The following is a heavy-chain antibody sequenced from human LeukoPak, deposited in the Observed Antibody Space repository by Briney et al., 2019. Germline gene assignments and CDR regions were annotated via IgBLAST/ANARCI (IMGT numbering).Heavy chain of an antibody. Sequence: GGSLRLSCAASGFSVDTKYMSWVGQAPGKGLEWLSFIYNGVNTYYADSVKGRFTISRDNSKNTVYLQMNSLRAEDTAVYYCARDGGSGTDYSGFCYYGMDVWGQGTTVTVSS. D-gene: IGHD3-10*01. V-gene: IGHV3-66*01. CDR1: GFSVDTKY. CDR2: IYNGVNT. J-gene: IGHJ6*02. CDR3: ARDGGSGTDYSGFCYYGMDV.